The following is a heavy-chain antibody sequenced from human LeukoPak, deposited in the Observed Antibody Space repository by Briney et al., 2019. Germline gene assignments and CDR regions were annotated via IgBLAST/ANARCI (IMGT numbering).Heavy chain of an antibody. CDR2: INHSGST. CDR3: ARGDTVGYYFDY. J-gene: IGHJ4*02. Sequence: SETLSLTCAVYGGSFSGYYWSWIRQPPGKGLEWIGEINHSGSTDYNPSLKSRVTISVDASKNQFSLKLSSVTAADTAVYYCARGDTVGYYFDYWGQGTLVTVSS. V-gene: IGHV4-34*01. D-gene: IGHD5-12*01. CDR1: GGSFSGYY.